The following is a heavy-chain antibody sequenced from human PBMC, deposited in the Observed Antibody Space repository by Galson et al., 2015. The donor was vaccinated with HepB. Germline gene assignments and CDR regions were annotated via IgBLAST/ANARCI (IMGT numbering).Heavy chain of an antibody. J-gene: IGHJ4*02. CDR2: IYYTGRT. Sequence: LTCTVSGGSIRSSTYYWGWIRQPPGKGLEWIGSIYYTGRTYYNPSLKSRLTISVDTSKSQFSLKLTSVTAADTAVYFCASGSSWYSRQTKFDFWGQGTLVTVSS. CDR3: ASGSSWYSRQTKFDF. CDR1: GGSIRSSTYY. V-gene: IGHV4-39*01. D-gene: IGHD6-13*01.